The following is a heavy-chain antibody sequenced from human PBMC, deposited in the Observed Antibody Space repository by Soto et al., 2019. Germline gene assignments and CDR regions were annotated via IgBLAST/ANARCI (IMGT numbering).Heavy chain of an antibody. V-gene: IGHV3-21*01. J-gene: IGHJ3*02. CDR3: AREKQDEAFDI. Sequence: LRLSCAASGFTFSDYAMNWVRQAPGKGLEWVSSISSSSYYIYYADSMKGRFTISRDNAKNSLYLQMNSLRAEDTAVYYCAREKQDEAFDIWGQGTMVTVSS. CDR2: ISSSSYYI. CDR1: GFTFSDYA.